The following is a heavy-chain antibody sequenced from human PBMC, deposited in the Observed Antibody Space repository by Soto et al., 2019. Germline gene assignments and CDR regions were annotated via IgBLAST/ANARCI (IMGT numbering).Heavy chain of an antibody. D-gene: IGHD5-12*01. CDR2: ISYDGSNK. J-gene: IGHJ4*02. CDR1: GFTFSSYG. Sequence: GGSLRLSCAASGFTFSSYGMHWVRQAPGKGLEWVAVISYDGSNKYYADSVKGRFTISRDNSKNTLYLQMNSLRAEDTAVYYCAKDLSPLRKVATIIDYWGQGTLVTVSS. CDR3: AKDLSPLRKVATIIDY. V-gene: IGHV3-30*18.